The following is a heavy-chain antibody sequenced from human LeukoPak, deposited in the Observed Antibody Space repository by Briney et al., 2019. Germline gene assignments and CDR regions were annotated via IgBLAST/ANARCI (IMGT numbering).Heavy chain of an antibody. J-gene: IGHJ4*02. D-gene: IGHD6-13*01. Sequence: PGGSLRLSCAASGFTFSSYSMNWVRQAPGKGLEWVSSISSSSSYIYYADSVKGRFTISRDNAKNSPYLQMNSLRAEDTAVYYCARDALGIAAAGCYFDYWGQGTLVTVSS. CDR3: ARDALGIAAAGCYFDY. CDR2: ISSSSSYI. V-gene: IGHV3-21*01. CDR1: GFTFSSYS.